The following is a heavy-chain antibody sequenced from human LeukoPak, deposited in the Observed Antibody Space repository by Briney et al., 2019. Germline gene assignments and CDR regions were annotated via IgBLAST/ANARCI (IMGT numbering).Heavy chain of an antibody. CDR3: ATGDYGSGSYYSNY. V-gene: IGHV3-23*01. J-gene: IGHJ4*02. CDR2: ISGSGGST. D-gene: IGHD3-10*01. Sequence: PGGSLRLSCAASGFTFSSYAMSWVRQAPGKGLEWVSAISGSGGSTYYADSVKGRFTISRDNSKNTLYLQMNSLRAEDTAVYYCATGDYGSGSYYSNYWGQRTLVTVSS. CDR1: GFTFSSYA.